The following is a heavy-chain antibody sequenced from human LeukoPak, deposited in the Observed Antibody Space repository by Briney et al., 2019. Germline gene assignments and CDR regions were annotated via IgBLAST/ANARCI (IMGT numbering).Heavy chain of an antibody. CDR1: GFTFSNYW. V-gene: IGHV3-7*01. CDR2: IKKDGSDK. Sequence: GGSLRLTCAASGFTFSNYWMSWVRQAPGKGLEWVANIKKDGSDKYYVDSVKGRFTISRDNAKKSLFLQMNSLRAEDTAVYYCPGGPGYWGQGTLVTVSS. J-gene: IGHJ4*02. D-gene: IGHD2-15*01. CDR3: PGGPGY.